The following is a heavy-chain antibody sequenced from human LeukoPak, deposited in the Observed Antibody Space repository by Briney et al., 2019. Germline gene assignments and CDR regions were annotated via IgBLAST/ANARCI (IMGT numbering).Heavy chain of an antibody. CDR2: VSYDGSNK. Sequence: GGSLRLSCAASGFTFSSYGMHWVRQAPGKGLEWVAVVSYDGSNKYYADSVKGRFTISRDNSKNTLYLQMNSLRAEDTAVYYCANVRGMDVWGQGTTVTVSS. CDR1: GFTFSSYG. CDR3: ANVRGMDV. V-gene: IGHV3-30*18. J-gene: IGHJ6*02.